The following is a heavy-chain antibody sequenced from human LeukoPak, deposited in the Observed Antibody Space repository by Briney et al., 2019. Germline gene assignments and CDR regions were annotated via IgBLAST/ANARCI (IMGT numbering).Heavy chain of an antibody. CDR1: GGSISSYY. Sequence: PSETLSLTCTVSGGSISSYYWSWIRQPAGKGLEWIGRIYTSGSTNYNPSLKSRVTISVDRSKNQFSLKLSSVTAADTAVYYCARVVSWNLRFLEWFPYFDYWGQGTLVTVSS. V-gene: IGHV4-4*07. D-gene: IGHD3-3*01. J-gene: IGHJ4*02. CDR3: ARVVSWNLRFLEWFPYFDY. CDR2: IYTSGST.